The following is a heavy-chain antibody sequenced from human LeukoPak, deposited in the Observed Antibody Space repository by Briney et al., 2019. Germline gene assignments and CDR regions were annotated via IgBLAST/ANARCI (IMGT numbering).Heavy chain of an antibody. D-gene: IGHD2-21*02. V-gene: IGHV4-31*03. CDR2: IYYSGST. CDR3: ARKAYCGGDCFYFDC. J-gene: IGHJ4*02. Sequence: SETLSLTCTVSGGSISSGGYYWSWIRQHPGKGLEWIGYIYYSGSTYYSPSLKSRVTISVDTSKNQFSLKLSSVTAAGTAVYYCARKAYCGGDCFYFDCWGQGTLVTVPS. CDR1: GGSISSGGYY.